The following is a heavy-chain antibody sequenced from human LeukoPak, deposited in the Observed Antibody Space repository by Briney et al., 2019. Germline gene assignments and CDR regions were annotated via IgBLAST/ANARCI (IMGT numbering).Heavy chain of an antibody. CDR2: IKQGGSVK. D-gene: IGHD6-13*01. V-gene: IGHV3-7*01. CDR3: ARDGYSSRWYFDY. CDR1: GFTFSSYW. J-gene: IGHJ4*02. Sequence: PGGSLRLSCAASGFTFSSYWMSWVRQAPGKGLEWLANIKQGGSVKYYVDSVKGRFTISRDNAKNSLFLQMNSLRAEDTAVYYCARDGYSSRWYFDYWGQGTLVTVSS.